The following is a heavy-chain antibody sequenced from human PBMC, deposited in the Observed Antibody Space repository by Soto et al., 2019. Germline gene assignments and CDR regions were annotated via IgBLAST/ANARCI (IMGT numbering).Heavy chain of an antibody. CDR2: IYYSGTT. Sequence: PSETLSLTCTVSGGSISSNSYYWAWIRQPPGKGLEWIGNIYYSGTTYYNPSLKSRVTISVDTSKNQFSLKASDSAIYFCARGHGWVDYWGQGTLVTVSS. J-gene: IGHJ4*02. V-gene: IGHV4-39*01. D-gene: IGHD3-3*01. CDR3: WVDY. CDR1: GGSISSNSYY.